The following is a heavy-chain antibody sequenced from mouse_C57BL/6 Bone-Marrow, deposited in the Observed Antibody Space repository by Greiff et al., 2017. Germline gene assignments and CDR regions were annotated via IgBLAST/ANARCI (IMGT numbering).Heavy chain of an antibody. J-gene: IGHJ2*01. CDR3: ARAMMVTTTNWVNFDY. V-gene: IGHV1-42*01. CDR1: GYSFTGYY. CDR2: INPSTGGT. D-gene: IGHD2-3*01. Sequence: VHVKQSGPELVKPGASVKISCKASGYSFTGYYMNWVKQSPEKSLEWIGEINPSTGGTTYNQKFKAKATLTVDKSSSTAYMQRKSLTSEASAVYYCARAMMVTTTNWVNFDYWGQGTTLTVSS.